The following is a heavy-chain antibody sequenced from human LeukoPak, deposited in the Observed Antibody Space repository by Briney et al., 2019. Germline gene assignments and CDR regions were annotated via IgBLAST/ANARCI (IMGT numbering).Heavy chain of an antibody. CDR2: ISYDASNK. J-gene: IGHJ4*02. CDR3: AKGANHWLVADSFDY. Sequence: GGSLRHSCAASGFTFSSYGMHWVRQAPGKGLEWVAVISYDASNKYYADSVKGRFIISRDNSKNTLYLQMNSLRAEDTAVYYCAKGANHWLVADSFDYWGQGTLVTVSS. V-gene: IGHV3-30*18. CDR1: GFTFSSYG. D-gene: IGHD6-19*01.